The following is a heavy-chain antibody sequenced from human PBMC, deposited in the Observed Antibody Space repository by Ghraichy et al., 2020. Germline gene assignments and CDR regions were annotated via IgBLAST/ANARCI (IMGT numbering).Heavy chain of an antibody. CDR1: GFTFSSYA. V-gene: IGHV3-23*01. CDR3: AKCFSYSSSWHYFDY. Sequence: GGSLRLSCAASGFTFSSYAMSWVRQAPGKGLEWVSAISGSGGSTYYADSVKGRFTISRDNSKNTLYLQMNSLRAEDTAVYYCAKCFSYSSSWHYFDYWGQGTLVTVSS. J-gene: IGHJ4*02. D-gene: IGHD6-13*01. CDR2: ISGSGGST.